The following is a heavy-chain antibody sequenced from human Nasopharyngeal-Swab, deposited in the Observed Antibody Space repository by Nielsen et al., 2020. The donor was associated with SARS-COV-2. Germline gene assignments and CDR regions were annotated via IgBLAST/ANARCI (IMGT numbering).Heavy chain of an antibody. Sequence: ASVKVSCKASGYTFTSYGISWVRQAPAQGLEWMGWISAYNGNTNYAQKLQGRVTMTTDTSTSTAYMELRSLRSDDTAVYYCARVTYYYDSSGFDYWGQGTLVTFSS. D-gene: IGHD3-22*01. CDR2: ISAYNGNT. CDR1: GYTFTSYG. V-gene: IGHV1-18*01. CDR3: ARVTYYYDSSGFDY. J-gene: IGHJ4*02.